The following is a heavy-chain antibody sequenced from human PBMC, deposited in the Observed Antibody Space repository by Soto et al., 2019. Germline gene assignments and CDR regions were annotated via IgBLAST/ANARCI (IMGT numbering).Heavy chain of an antibody. D-gene: IGHD3-9*01. V-gene: IGHV3-21*01. Sequence: EVQLVESGGGLVKPGGSLRLSCAASGFAFRSFTMNWVRQAPGKGLEWVSSISSTSTYIYYADSVKGRFTISRDNAKKSLHLQMNSLRAEDTAVYYCARSYDTLTGYYSQAYWGQGTLVTVSS. CDR2: ISSTSTYI. CDR1: GFAFRSFT. CDR3: ARSYDTLTGYYSQAY. J-gene: IGHJ4*02.